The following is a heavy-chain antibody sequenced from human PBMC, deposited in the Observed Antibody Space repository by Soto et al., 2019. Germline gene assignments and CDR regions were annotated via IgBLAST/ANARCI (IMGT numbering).Heavy chain of an antibody. Sequence: QVQLQQSGPGLVKPSQTLSLTCAISGDSVSANYAAWNWIRQSPSGGLEWLGRNYYDSIWYTDYAISGKSRISIKPDTAKNQVSLQLKYVPPEDTAVYYCAGNYYIAGSYYSSFDYWGPGALVSVSS. CDR1: GDSVSANYAA. V-gene: IGHV6-1*01. J-gene: IGHJ4*02. CDR2: NYYDSIWYT. CDR3: AGNYYIAGSYYSSFDY. D-gene: IGHD3-10*01.